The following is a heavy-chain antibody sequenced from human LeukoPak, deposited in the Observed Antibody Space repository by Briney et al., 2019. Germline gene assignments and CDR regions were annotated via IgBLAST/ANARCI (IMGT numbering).Heavy chain of an antibody. CDR2: ITSSGDAA. D-gene: IGHD6-13*01. Sequence: GGSLRLSCAASGFTFTYYSINWIRQAPGKGLEWVSYITSSGDAAYYADSVKGRFTMSRDNAKNSLYLQMNSLRAEDTAIYFCARDHSWSLDFWGQGILVTVSS. V-gene: IGHV3-48*01. J-gene: IGHJ4*02. CDR1: GFTFTYYS. CDR3: ARDHSWSLDF.